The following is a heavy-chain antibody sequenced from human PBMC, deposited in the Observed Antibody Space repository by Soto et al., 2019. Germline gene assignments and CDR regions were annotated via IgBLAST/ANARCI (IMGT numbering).Heavy chain of an antibody. J-gene: IGHJ4*02. Sequence: QVQLQESGPGLVKPSGTLSLTCAVSGDSISSSNWWSWVRQPPGKGLEWIGEIHHSGSTRYSPSLKSRVAISVDKSKNQCALKLSSVSAADTAVYYCEILGTGVSAFDYWGQGTLVTVSS. CDR1: GDSISSSNW. CDR3: EILGTGVSAFDY. CDR2: IHHSGST. D-gene: IGHD1-1*01. V-gene: IGHV4-4*02.